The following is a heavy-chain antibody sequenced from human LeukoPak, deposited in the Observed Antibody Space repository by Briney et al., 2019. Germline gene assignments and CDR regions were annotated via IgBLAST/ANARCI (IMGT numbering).Heavy chain of an antibody. J-gene: IGHJ3*02. CDR2: IISDGSSV. Sequence: GGSLRLSCAASGFIFSNYGMSWVRQAPGKGPVWVSRIISDGSSVSYVDSVKGRFTMSRDNAKNTLYLQMNSLRVEDTAVYYCARDGILRYFDWLSRGAFDIWGQGTMVTVSS. CDR3: ARDGILRYFDWLSRGAFDI. D-gene: IGHD3-9*01. CDR1: GFIFSNYG. V-gene: IGHV3-74*01.